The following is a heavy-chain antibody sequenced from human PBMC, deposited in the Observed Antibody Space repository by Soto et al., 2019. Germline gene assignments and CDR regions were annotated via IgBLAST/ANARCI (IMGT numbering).Heavy chain of an antibody. J-gene: IGHJ4*02. Sequence: ASVKVSCKASGYTFSDYYMHWVRQAPGQGPEWMGIINPSGGSTSYAQKFQGRVTMTRDTSTSTVYMELSSLRSEDTAVYYCARGGGGYDSANTGFFDYWGQGTLVTV. CDR2: INPSGGST. V-gene: IGHV1-46*01. D-gene: IGHD3-22*01. CDR1: GYTFSDYY. CDR3: ARGGGGYDSANTGFFDY.